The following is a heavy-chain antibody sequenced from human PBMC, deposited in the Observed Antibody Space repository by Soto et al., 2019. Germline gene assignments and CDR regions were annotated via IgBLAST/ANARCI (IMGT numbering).Heavy chain of an antibody. CDR3: ARFWADSSGYYPNNWFAP. J-gene: IGHJ5*02. CDR2: IIPIFGTA. Sequence: SVKVSCKASGGTFSSYAISWVRQAPGQGLEWMGGIIPIFGTANYAQKLQGRVTITADESTSTAYMELSSLRSEDTAVYYCARFWADSSGYYPNNWFAPWGQGTLVTVSS. CDR1: GGTFSSYA. V-gene: IGHV1-69*13. D-gene: IGHD3-22*01.